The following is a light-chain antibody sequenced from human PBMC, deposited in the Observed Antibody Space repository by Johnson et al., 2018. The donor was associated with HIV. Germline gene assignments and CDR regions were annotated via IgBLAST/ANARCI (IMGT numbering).Light chain of an antibody. CDR3: GTWDSSLSAHV. CDR1: SPNIENNY. J-gene: IGLJ1*01. CDR2: DSN. Sequence: QSVLTQPPSVSAASGQKVTISCSGSSPNIENNYVSWYQQLPGTAPKLLIYDSNKRPSGIPDRFSGSKSGTSATLGITGLQTGDEADYYCGTWDSSLSAHVFGTGTKVTVL. V-gene: IGLV1-51*01.